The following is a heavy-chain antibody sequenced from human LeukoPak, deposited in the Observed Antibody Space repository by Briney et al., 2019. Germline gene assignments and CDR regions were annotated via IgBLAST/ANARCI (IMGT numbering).Heavy chain of an antibody. CDR3: ARGYSYGGSYFDY. V-gene: IGHV4-39*01. D-gene: IGHD5-18*01. CDR2: IYYSGTT. J-gene: IGHJ4*02. Sequence: PSETLSLTCTVSGGSISSSSYYWGWIRQPPGKGLEWIGTIYYSGTTYYNPSLTGRVTISVDASKNQFSLKLSSVTAADTAVYYCARGYSYGGSYFDYWGQRTLVTVSS. CDR1: GGSISSSSYY.